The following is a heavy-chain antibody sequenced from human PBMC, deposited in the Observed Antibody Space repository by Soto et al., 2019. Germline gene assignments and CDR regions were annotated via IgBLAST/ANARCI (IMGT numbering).Heavy chain of an antibody. D-gene: IGHD7-27*01. Sequence: SETLSLTCTVSGGSISSYYWSWIRQPAGKGLEWIGRIYTSGSTNYSPSLKSRVTMSVDTSKNQFSLKLSSVTAADTAVYYCAREIISTGDYYYYGMDVWGQGTTVTVSS. J-gene: IGHJ6*02. CDR3: AREIISTGDYYYYGMDV. CDR2: IYTSGST. CDR1: GGSISSYY. V-gene: IGHV4-4*07.